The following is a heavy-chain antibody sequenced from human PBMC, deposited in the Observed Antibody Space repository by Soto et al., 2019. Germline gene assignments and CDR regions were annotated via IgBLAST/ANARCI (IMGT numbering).Heavy chain of an antibody. CDR1: GFTFSSYW. D-gene: IGHD3-22*01. V-gene: IGHV3-7*03. Sequence: PGGSLRLSCAASGFTFSSYWMSWVRQAPGKGLEWVANIKQDGSEKYYEDSVKGRFTISRDNAKNSLYLQMNSLRAEDTAVYYCARDGILVVITTVGGSSDAFDIWGQGTMVTVSS. CDR2: IKQDGSEK. J-gene: IGHJ3*02. CDR3: ARDGILVVITTVGGSSDAFDI.